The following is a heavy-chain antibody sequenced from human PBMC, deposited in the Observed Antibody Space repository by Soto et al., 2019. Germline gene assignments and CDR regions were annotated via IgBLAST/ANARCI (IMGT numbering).Heavy chain of an antibody. Sequence: PGGFLRLSCAASGFTFSDYYMSWVRQAPGRGLEWISYSSNSGTFARYATSVKGRFSISRDNANNSLYLEMNSLRVEDTAVYYCARSGDNFNVLDYWGQGTPVTSPQ. V-gene: IGHV3-11*06. D-gene: IGHD1-1*01. CDR3: ARSGDNFNVLDY. CDR2: SSNSGTFA. J-gene: IGHJ4*02. CDR1: GFTFSDYY.